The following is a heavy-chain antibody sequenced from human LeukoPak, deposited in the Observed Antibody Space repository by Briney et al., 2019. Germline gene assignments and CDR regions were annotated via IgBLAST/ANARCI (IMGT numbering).Heavy chain of an antibody. CDR3: ARDGGKYQLPIDY. V-gene: IGHV4-30-2*01. J-gene: IGHJ4*02. CDR1: GGSISSGGYY. Sequence: PSQTLSLTCTVSGGSISSGGYYWSWIRQPPGKGLEWIGYIYHSGSTYYNPSLKSRVTISVDRSKNQFSLKLSSVTAADTAVYYCARDGGKYQLPIDYWGQGTLVTVSS. CDR2: IYHSGST. D-gene: IGHD2-2*01.